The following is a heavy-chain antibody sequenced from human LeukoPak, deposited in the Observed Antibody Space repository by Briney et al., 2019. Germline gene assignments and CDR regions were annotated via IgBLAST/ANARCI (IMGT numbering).Heavy chain of an antibody. CDR1: GGSISSSSYY. Sequence: SETLSLTCTVSGGSISSSSYYWGWIRQPPGKGLEWIGSIYYSGSTYYNPSLKSRVTISVDTSKNQFSLKLSSVTAADTAVYYCARSGYYDILTGPWGYFQHWGQGTLVTVSS. J-gene: IGHJ1*01. CDR2: IYYSGST. CDR3: ARSGYYDILTGPWGYFQH. V-gene: IGHV4-39*07. D-gene: IGHD3-9*01.